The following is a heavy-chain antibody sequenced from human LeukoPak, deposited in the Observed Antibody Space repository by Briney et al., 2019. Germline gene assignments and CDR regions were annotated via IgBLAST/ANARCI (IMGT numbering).Heavy chain of an antibody. Sequence: QTGGSLRLSCAASGFTFSSYAMSWVRQAPGKGLEWVSAISGSGGSTYYADSVKGRFTISRDNSKNTLYLQMNSLRAEDTAVYYCANWKEMASPRGCWGQGTLVTVSS. CDR2: ISGSGGST. CDR3: ANWKEMASPRGC. D-gene: IGHD5-24*01. J-gene: IGHJ4*02. CDR1: GFTFSSYA. V-gene: IGHV3-23*01.